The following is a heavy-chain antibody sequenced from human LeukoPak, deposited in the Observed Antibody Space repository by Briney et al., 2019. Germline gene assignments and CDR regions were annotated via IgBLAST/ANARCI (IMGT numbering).Heavy chain of an antibody. D-gene: IGHD4-17*01. CDR2: IYHSGST. CDR3: ARVSDYGDYRSYFDY. V-gene: IGHV4-4*02. J-gene: IGHJ4*02. Sequence: SETLSLTCAVSGGSISSSNWWSWVRQPPGKGLEWIGEIYHSGSTNYNPPLKSRVTISVDKSKNQFSLKLSSVTAADTAVYYCARVSDYGDYRSYFDYWGQGTLVTVSS. CDR1: GGSISSSNW.